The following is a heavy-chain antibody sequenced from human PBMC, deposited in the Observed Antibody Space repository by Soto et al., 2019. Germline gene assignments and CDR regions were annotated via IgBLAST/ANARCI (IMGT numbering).Heavy chain of an antibody. CDR3: ARVWEEMATTVYWYFDL. D-gene: IGHD1-1*01. CDR2: IYYSGST. J-gene: IGHJ2*01. V-gene: IGHV4-59*05. Sequence: SQIQCLRWSVAGGSSSGYGGRWIRQPPGKGLEWIGSIYYSGSTYYNPSLKSRVTISVDTSKNQFSLKLSSVTAADTAVYYCARVWEEMATTVYWYFDLWGRGTLVTVS. CDR1: GGSSSGYG.